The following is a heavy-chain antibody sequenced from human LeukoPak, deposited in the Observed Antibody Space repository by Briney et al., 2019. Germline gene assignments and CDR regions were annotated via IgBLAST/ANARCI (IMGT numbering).Heavy chain of an antibody. D-gene: IGHD3-10*01. Sequence: ASVKVSCKASGYTFTGYYMHWVRQAPGQGLEWMGGIIPIFGTANYAQKFQGRVTITADKSTSTAYMELSSLRSEDTAVYYCARRGYYGSGENWFDPWGQGTLVTVSS. J-gene: IGHJ5*02. CDR1: GYTFTGYY. CDR3: ARRGYYGSGENWFDP. V-gene: IGHV1-69*06. CDR2: IIPIFGTA.